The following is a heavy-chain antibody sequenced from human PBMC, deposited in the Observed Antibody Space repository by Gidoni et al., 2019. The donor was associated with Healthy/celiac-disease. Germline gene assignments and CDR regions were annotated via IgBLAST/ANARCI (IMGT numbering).Heavy chain of an antibody. CDR3: ARKDSTNWFDP. CDR1: GGSISSGGFS. D-gene: IGHD4-4*01. V-gene: IGHV4-30-2*01. J-gene: IGHJ5*02. CDR2: FYHSGYT. Sequence: QVQLQESGSGLVNPSQTLSLTCTISGGSISSGGFSWSWIRQPPGKGLEWIGYFYHSGYTYYNPSLKSRVTISVDRSRNQFSLSLNSVTAADTAVYYCARKDSTNWFDPWGQGILVTVSS.